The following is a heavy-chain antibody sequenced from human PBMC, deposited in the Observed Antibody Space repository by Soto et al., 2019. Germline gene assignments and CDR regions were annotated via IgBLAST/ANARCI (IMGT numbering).Heavy chain of an antibody. CDR1: GGSISSYYW. J-gene: IGHJ5*02. CDR2: IFSNDEK. V-gene: IGHV2-26*01. CDR3: TRIEKGSATYT. Sequence: QESGPGLVKPSETLSLTCTVSGGSISSYYWSWIRQPAGKGLEWLAHIFSNDEKSYSTSLKSRLTISKDTSKSQVVLSMTNMDPVDTATYYCTRIEKGSATYTWGQGTLVTVSS. D-gene: IGHD3-10*01.